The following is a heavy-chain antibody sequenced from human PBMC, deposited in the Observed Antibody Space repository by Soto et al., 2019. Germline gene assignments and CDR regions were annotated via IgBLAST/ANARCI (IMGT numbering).Heavy chain of an antibody. CDR2: IWYDGTNK. CDR3: ARGPMTTVTTWGDWYFDL. CDR1: GFTFSSYG. Sequence: QVQLVESGGGVVQPGRSLRLSCATSGFTFSSYGMHWVRQGPGKGLEWVAVIWYDGTNKYYADSVNGRFTISRDDSKKPLYLQMNSLRAEDTAVYYCARGPMTTVTTWGDWYFDLWGRGTLVTVSS. V-gene: IGHV3-33*01. J-gene: IGHJ2*01. D-gene: IGHD4-17*01.